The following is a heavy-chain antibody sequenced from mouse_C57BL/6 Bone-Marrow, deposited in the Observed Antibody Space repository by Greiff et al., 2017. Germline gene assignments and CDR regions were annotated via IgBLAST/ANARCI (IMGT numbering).Heavy chain of an antibody. CDR3: AREDYGSSPY. J-gene: IGHJ3*01. Sequence: EVMLVESGGGLVKPGGSLKLSCAASGFTFSSYAMSWVRQTPEKRLEWVATISDGGSYTYYPDNVKGRFTISRDNAKNNLYLQMSHLKSEDTAMYYCAREDYGSSPYWGQGTLVTVSA. D-gene: IGHD1-1*01. CDR1: GFTFSSYA. CDR2: ISDGGSYT. V-gene: IGHV5-4*01.